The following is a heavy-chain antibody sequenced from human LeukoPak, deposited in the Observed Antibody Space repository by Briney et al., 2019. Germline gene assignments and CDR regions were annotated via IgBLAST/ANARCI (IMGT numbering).Heavy chain of an antibody. V-gene: IGHV3-21*01. CDR2: IRSSSSYI. CDR3: ARVFGVVEQGDGMDV. D-gene: IGHD3-3*01. CDR1: GFTFSIYT. J-gene: IGHJ6*02. Sequence: PAGSLRLSCAPSGFTFSIYTMNWVRQAPGKGLGWDSSIRSSSSYIYYADSVKGRFTISRDNAKNTLYLQMNSLRAEDTAVYYCARVFGVVEQGDGMDVWGQGTTVTVSS.